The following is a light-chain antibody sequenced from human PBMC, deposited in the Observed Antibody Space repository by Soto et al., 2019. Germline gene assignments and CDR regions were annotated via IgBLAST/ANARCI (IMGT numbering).Light chain of an antibody. Sequence: QSVLTQPPSVSGAPGQRVTISCTGSSSNIGAGYDVHWYQQLPGTAPKLLIYGNRYRPSGVPDRFSGSKSGTSASLAITGLQAEDEADYYCQSYDSRLRTSFFGGGTKLTVL. J-gene: IGLJ2*01. CDR1: SSNIGAGYD. CDR3: QSYDSRLRTSF. V-gene: IGLV1-40*01. CDR2: GNR.